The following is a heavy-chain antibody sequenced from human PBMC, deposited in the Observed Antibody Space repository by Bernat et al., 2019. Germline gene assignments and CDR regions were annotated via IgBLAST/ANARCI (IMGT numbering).Heavy chain of an antibody. J-gene: IGHJ4*02. D-gene: IGHD3-3*01. V-gene: IGHV1-18*01. CDR1: GYTFTSYG. Sequence: QVQLVQSGAEVKKPGASVKVSCKASGYTFTSYGISWVRQAPGQGLEWMGWISAYNGNTNYAQKLQGRVTMTTDTSTSTAYMELRSLRSDDTAVYYCARDTSGFLEGLSAPPPEDEPIYYFDYWGQGTLVTVSS. CDR2: ISAYNGNT. CDR3: ARDTSGFLEGLSAPPPEDEPIYYFDY.